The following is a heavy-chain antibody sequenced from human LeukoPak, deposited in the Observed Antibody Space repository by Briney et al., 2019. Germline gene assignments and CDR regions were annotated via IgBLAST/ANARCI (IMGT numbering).Heavy chain of an antibody. CDR1: GFTFSSYS. J-gene: IGHJ3*02. Sequence: PGGSLRLSCAASGFTFSSYSMNWVRQAPGKGLEWVSSTSSSSSYIYYADSVKGRFTISRDNAKNSLYLQMNSLRAEDTAVYYCARDREQGYYDSSGYAFDIWGQGTMVTVSS. CDR3: ARDREQGYYDSSGYAFDI. CDR2: TSSSSSYI. D-gene: IGHD3-22*01. V-gene: IGHV3-21*01.